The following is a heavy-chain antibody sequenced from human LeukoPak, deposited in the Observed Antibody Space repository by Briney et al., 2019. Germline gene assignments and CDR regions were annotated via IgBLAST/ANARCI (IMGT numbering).Heavy chain of an antibody. CDR3: ARDAEYYYDSNGYYPLRY. J-gene: IGHJ4*02. CDR1: GFTFSSFG. CDR2: IWYDGSNK. Sequence: GGSLRLSCAASGFTFSSFGMHWVRQAPGKGLEGVAVIWYDGSNKYYADSVKGRFTISRDISKNTLYLQMNSLRAEDTAVYYCARDAEYYYDSNGYYPLRYWGQGTLVTVSS. D-gene: IGHD3-22*01. V-gene: IGHV3-33*01.